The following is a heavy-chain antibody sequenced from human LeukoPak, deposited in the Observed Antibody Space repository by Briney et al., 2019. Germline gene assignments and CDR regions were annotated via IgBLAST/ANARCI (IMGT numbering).Heavy chain of an antibody. D-gene: IGHD6-6*01. CDR3: ARSNIAVRRGDNWFDP. CDR1: GYTFTDHY. V-gene: IGHV1-2*02. Sequence: ASVKVSCKASGYTFTDHYLHWVRQAPAQGLEWMGWIGPNSGGTNYAQKFQGRVTMTRDTSISTAYMELSRLISDDTAVYYCARSNIAVRRGDNWFDPWGQGTLVTVSS. CDR2: IGPNSGGT. J-gene: IGHJ5*02.